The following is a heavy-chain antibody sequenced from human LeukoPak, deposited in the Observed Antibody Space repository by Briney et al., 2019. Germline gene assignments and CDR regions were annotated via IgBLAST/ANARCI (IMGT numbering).Heavy chain of an antibody. V-gene: IGHV3-23*01. CDR3: AKREVSGTRPYFDY. D-gene: IGHD2-2*01. CDR2: ISDSGDST. Sequence: GGSLRLSCAASGFTFSSYAMSWVRQAPGKGLEWVSGISDSGDSTYYADSVKGRFTISRDSSKNTLYLQMNSLRAGDTAVYYCAKREVSGTRPYFDYWGQGTLVTASS. J-gene: IGHJ4*02. CDR1: GFTFSSYA.